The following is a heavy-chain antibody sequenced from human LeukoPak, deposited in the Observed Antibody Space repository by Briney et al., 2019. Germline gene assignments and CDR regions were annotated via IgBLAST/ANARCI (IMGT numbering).Heavy chain of an antibody. V-gene: IGHV5-51*01. D-gene: IGHD6-13*01. CDR1: GYSFMTYW. Sequence: GESLKISCQASGYSFMTYWIGWVRQMPGKGLEWMAIIYPGDSDTKYSPSFQDQVTISADKSINTAYLHWRSLKASDTAMYYCAREYSSSWYGYFDLWGRGTLVTVSS. CDR2: IYPGDSDT. J-gene: IGHJ2*01. CDR3: AREYSSSWYGYFDL.